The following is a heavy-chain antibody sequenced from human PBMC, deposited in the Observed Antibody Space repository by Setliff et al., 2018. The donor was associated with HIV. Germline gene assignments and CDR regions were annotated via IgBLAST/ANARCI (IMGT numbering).Heavy chain of an antibody. V-gene: IGHV4-39*07. Sequence: SETLSLTCTVSGGSISSSNYYWGWIRQPPGKGLEWIGSIYYSGSTNYNPSLKGRVTISVDTSKNQFSLKLRSVTAADTAVYYCARDTVGDSRVTEFDYWGQGTLVTVSS. CDR3: ARDTVGDSRVTEFDY. D-gene: IGHD2-21*02. CDR2: IYYSGST. J-gene: IGHJ4*02. CDR1: GGSISSSNYY.